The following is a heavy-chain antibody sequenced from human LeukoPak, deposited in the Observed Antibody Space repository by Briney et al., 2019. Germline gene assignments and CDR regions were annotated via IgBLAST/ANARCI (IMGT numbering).Heavy chain of an antibody. D-gene: IGHD3-22*01. Sequence: SETLTLTCTVSGDSISLYYFSWIRQSPGKGLEWIGYIYYNGNTNYNPSLKSRLMMSVDTSKNQVSLRLRSVTAADTAVYYWAREGVRDSSIYYYGMDVWGQGTTATVSS. CDR2: IYYNGNT. J-gene: IGHJ6*02. CDR3: AREGVRDSSIYYYGMDV. V-gene: IGHV4-59*01. CDR1: GDSISLYY.